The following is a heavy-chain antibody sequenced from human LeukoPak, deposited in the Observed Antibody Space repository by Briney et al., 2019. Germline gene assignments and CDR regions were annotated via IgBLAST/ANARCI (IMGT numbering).Heavy chain of an antibody. Sequence: SETLSLTCTVSGSSISSSSYYWGWIRQPPGKGLEWIGSIYYSGSTYYNPSLKSRVTISVDTSKNQFSLKLSSVTAADTAVYYCARQFGGYYDPSFDYWGQGTLVTVSS. D-gene: IGHD3-22*01. CDR2: IYYSGST. CDR3: ARQFGGYYDPSFDY. V-gene: IGHV4-39*01. CDR1: GSSISSSSYY. J-gene: IGHJ4*02.